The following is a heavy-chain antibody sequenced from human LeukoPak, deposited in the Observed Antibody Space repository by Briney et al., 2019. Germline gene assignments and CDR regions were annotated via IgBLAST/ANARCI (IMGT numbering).Heavy chain of an antibody. CDR3: ARENWYYDSSGYSGMDYYYYYMDV. J-gene: IGHJ6*03. CDR1: GFTVSSNY. D-gene: IGHD3-22*01. Sequence: PGGSLRLSCAASGFTVSSNYMSWVRQAPGKGLEWVANIKQDGSEKYYMDSVKGRFTISRDNAKNSLYLQMNSLRAEDTAVYYCARENWYYDSSGYSGMDYYYYYMDVWGKGTTVTVSS. CDR2: IKQDGSEK. V-gene: IGHV3-7*01.